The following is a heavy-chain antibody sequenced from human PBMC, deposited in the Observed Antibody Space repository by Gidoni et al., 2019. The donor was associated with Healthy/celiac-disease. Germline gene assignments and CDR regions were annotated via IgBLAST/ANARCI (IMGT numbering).Heavy chain of an antibody. CDR2: ISYDGSNK. D-gene: IGHD3-22*01. J-gene: IGHJ3*02. V-gene: IGHV3-30-3*01. CDR3: ARDLSSGYYYRAGGNDAFDI. CDR1: GFTFSSYA. Sequence: QVQLVESGGGVVQPGRSLRLSRAASGFTFSSYAMHWVRQAPGKGREWVAVISYDGSNKYYADSVKGRFPISRDNSKNTLYLQMNSLRAEDTAVYYCARDLSSGYYYRAGGNDAFDIWGQGTMVTVSS.